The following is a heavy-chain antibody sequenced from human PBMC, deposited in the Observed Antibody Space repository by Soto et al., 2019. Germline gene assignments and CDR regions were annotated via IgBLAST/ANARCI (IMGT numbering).Heavy chain of an antibody. CDR3: AKDLLRPGRAYGMDV. Sequence: QVQLVESGGGVVQPGRSLRLCCAASGFTFSSYGMHWVRQAPGKGLEWVAVISYDGSNKYYADSVKGRFTISRDNSKNTLYLQMNSLRAEDTAVYYCAKDLLRPGRAYGMDVWGHGTTVTVSS. CDR1: GFTFSSYG. CDR2: ISYDGSNK. V-gene: IGHV3-30*18. J-gene: IGHJ6*02.